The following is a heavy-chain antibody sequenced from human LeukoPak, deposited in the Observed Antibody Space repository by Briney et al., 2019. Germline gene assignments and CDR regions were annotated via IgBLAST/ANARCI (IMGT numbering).Heavy chain of an antibody. CDR1: GGTFSSFA. CDR2: IILIFGTA. V-gene: IGHV1-69*01. CDR3: ARCHPYDSSGYYT. J-gene: IGHJ4*02. D-gene: IGHD3-22*01. Sequence: ASVKVSCKASGGTFSSFAISWVRQAPGQGLEWMGGIILIFGTANYAQKFQGRVTITADESTSTAYMELSSLRSEDTAVYYCARCHPYDSSGYYTWGQGTLVTVSS.